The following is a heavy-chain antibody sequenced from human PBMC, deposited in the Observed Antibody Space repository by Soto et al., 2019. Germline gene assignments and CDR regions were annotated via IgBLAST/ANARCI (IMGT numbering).Heavy chain of an antibody. CDR2: IDPSDSQT. Sequence: PGESLKISCKGSGYSFAGYWITWVRQKPGKGLEWMGRIDPSDSQTYYSPSFRGHVTISATKSITTVFLQWSSLRASDTAMYYCARQLYDSDTAPNFQYYFDSWGQGTPVTVSS. D-gene: IGHD3-22*01. J-gene: IGHJ4*02. V-gene: IGHV5-10-1*01. CDR3: ARQLYDSDTAPNFQYYFDS. CDR1: GYSFAGYW.